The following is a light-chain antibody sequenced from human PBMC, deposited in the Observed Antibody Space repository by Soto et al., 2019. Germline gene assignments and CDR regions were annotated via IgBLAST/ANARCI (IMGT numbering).Light chain of an antibody. Sequence: QSALTQPASVSGSPGQSITISCTGTSSDVGVYNYVSWYQQHPGKAPKLMIYEVSNRPSGVSNRFSGSKSGNTASLTISGLQAEDEADYYCSSYTSSSTVVFGGGTQLTVL. CDR3: SSYTSSSTVV. J-gene: IGLJ2*01. CDR1: SSDVGVYNY. V-gene: IGLV2-14*01. CDR2: EVS.